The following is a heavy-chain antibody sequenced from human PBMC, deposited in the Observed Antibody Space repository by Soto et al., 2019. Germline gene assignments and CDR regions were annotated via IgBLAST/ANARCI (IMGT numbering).Heavy chain of an antibody. CDR1: GFTLSSYW. V-gene: IGHV3-7*01. Sequence: GGSLRPSCAAPGFTLSSYWMSWVRQAPGKGLEWVANIKQDGSENYYVDSVRGRFTISRDNAKNSLFLHMNSLTTADTAVYFCARELIVGPAEYFQDWGQGTRVTVSS. CDR2: IKQDGSEN. D-gene: IGHD1-26*01. CDR3: ARELIVGPAEYFQD. J-gene: IGHJ1*01.